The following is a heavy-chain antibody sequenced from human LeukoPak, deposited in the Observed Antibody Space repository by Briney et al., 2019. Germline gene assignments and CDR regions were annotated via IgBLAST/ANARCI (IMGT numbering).Heavy chain of an antibody. Sequence: SETLSLTCTVSGGSVSRGTDYWSWVRQPAGKGLEWIGRIYNSGDTNYKTSLKGRVTISLDTSRNQFSLKLTSVTAADTAAYFCARESYRTNYYMDVWGTGTTVTVSS. D-gene: IGHD1-1*01. V-gene: IGHV4-61*02. CDR1: GGSVSRGTDY. CDR2: IYNSGDT. CDR3: ARESYRTNYYMDV. J-gene: IGHJ6*03.